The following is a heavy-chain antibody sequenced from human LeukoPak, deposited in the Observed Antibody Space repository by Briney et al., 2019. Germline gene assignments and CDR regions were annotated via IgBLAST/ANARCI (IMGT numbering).Heavy chain of an antibody. J-gene: IGHJ4*02. Sequence: GASVKVSCKASGFTFTSSAMQWVRQASGQGLEWMGWMNPNSGNTGYAQKFQGRVTMTRNTSISTAYMELSSLRSEDTAVYYCARSAHLRDQLWFLDYWGQGTLVTVPS. V-gene: IGHV1-8*02. D-gene: IGHD5-18*01. CDR2: MNPNSGNT. CDR1: GFTFTSSA. CDR3: ARSAHLRDQLWFLDY.